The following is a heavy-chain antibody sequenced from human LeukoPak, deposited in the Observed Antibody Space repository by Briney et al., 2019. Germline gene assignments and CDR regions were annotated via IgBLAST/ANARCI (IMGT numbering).Heavy chain of an antibody. D-gene: IGHD5-12*01. V-gene: IGHV3-30*18. Sequence: GGSLRLSCAASGFTFSYYGMHWVRQAPGKGLEWVVVISYDGSNEYYADSVKGRFTISRDNSKNTLYLQMNSLRAEDTAVYYCAKAYGGYESHYYYYGMDVWGQGTTVTVPS. CDR3: AKAYGGYESHYYYYGMDV. CDR2: ISYDGSNE. CDR1: GFTFSYYG. J-gene: IGHJ6*02.